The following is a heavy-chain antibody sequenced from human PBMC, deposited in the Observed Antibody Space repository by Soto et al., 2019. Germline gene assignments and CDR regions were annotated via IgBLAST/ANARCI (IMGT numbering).Heavy chain of an antibody. D-gene: IGHD1-7*01. CDR2: ISRNMDNT. V-gene: IGHV3-64D*06. Sequence: PGGSLRLSCSACGFTFSSCAMHWVRQAAGKGLKKVSGISRNMDNTYYAKTVKDRFTISRDNSKNTLFLQVNSLTAEDTAVYYCVKDRRTTRRAMDVWGQGT. J-gene: IGHJ6*02. CDR3: VKDRRTTRRAMDV. CDR1: GFTFSSCA.